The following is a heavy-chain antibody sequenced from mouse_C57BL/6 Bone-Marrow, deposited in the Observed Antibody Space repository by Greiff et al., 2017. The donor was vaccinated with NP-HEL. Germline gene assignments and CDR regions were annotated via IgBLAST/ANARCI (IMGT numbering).Heavy chain of an antibody. CDR1: GYTFTDYY. CDR2: IYPGSGNT. D-gene: IGHD1-1*01. J-gene: IGHJ2*01. CDR3: ARSYYYYYFDY. V-gene: IGHV1-76*01. Sequence: QVQLKQSGAELVRPGASVKLSCKASGYTFTDYYINWVKQRPGPGLEWIARIYPGSGNTYYNEKFKGKATLTAEKSSSTAYMQLSSLTSEDSAVYFCARSYYYYYFDYWGQGTTLTVSS.